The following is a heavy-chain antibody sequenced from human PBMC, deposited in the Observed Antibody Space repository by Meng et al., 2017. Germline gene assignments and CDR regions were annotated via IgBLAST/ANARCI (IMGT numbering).Heavy chain of an antibody. CDR1: GFTFSSYA. J-gene: IGHJ4*02. Sequence: GGSLRLSCAASGFTFSSYAMHWVRQAPGKGLEWVAVISYDGSNKYYADSVKGRFTISRDSSKNTLYLQMNSLRAEDTAVYYCARGKLAYCGGDCYVFDYWGQGTLVTVSS. CDR2: ISYDGSNK. D-gene: IGHD2-21*02. V-gene: IGHV3-30*01. CDR3: ARGKLAYCGGDCYVFDY.